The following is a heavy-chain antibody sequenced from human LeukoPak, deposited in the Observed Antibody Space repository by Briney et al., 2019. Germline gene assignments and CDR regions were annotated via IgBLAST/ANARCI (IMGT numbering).Heavy chain of an antibody. J-gene: IGHJ4*02. Sequence: GGSLRLSCAASGFTFSSYGMHWVRQAPGKGLEWVAVIWYDGSNKYYADSVKGRFTISRDNSKNTLYLQMNSLRAEDTAVYYCVKGRAQCCSSTSCYAFDYWGQGTLVTVSS. CDR1: GFTFSSYG. D-gene: IGHD2-2*01. CDR3: VKGRAQCCSSTSCYAFDY. V-gene: IGHV3-33*06. CDR2: IWYDGSNK.